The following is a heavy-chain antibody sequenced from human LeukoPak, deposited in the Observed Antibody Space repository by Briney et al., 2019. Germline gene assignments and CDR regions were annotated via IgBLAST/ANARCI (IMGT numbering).Heavy chain of an antibody. CDR2: ISGSGGST. V-gene: IGHV3-23*01. J-gene: IGHJ4*02. D-gene: IGHD2-2*01. CDR1: GFTFSSYA. CDR3: AKERPAARAVDY. Sequence: GXXRLSCAASGFTFSSYAMSWVRQAPGKGLEWVSAISGSGGSTYYADSVKGRFTISRDNSKKTLYLQMNSLRAEDTAVYYCAKERPAARAVDYWGQGTLVTVSS.